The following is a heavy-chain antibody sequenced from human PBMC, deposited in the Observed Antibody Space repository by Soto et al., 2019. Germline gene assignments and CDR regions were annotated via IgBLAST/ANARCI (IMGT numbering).Heavy chain of an antibody. CDR2: ISYDGSNK. CDR1: GFTFSSYG. D-gene: IGHD2-2*01. CDR3: AKDPNLGYCSSTSCYVASTFFDY. J-gene: IGHJ4*02. V-gene: IGHV3-30*18. Sequence: GGSLRLSCAASGFTFSSYGMHWVRQAPGKGLEWVAVISYDGSNKYYADSVKGRFTISRDNSKNTLYLQMNSLRAEDTAVYYCAKDPNLGYCSSTSCYVASTFFDYWGQGTLVTVSS.